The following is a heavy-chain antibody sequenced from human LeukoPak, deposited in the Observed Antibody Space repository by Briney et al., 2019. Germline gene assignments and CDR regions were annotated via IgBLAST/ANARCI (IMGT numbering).Heavy chain of an antibody. J-gene: IGHJ4*02. CDR1: GFTFSSYG. V-gene: IGHV3-33*06. Sequence: GRSLRLSCAASGFTFSSYGMHWVRQAPGKGLEWVAVIWYDGSNKYYADSVKGRFTISRDNSKNTLYLQMNSLRAEDTAVYYCAKDGLTGGFDYWGQGTLVTVSS. D-gene: IGHD2-8*02. CDR3: AKDGLTGGFDY. CDR2: IWYDGSNK.